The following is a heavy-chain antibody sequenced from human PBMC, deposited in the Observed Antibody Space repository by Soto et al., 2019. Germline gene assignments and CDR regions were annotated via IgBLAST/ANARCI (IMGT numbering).Heavy chain of an antibody. CDR3: ARERVYGVIPPFYYFGMDV. Sequence: QVQLQESDPGLVTPSQTLSLTCSVSGSSTRSGDHLWSWIHQPPGKGLEWIGYIFFSGTTHYNPSLESRVRLSIDTSRNQFSMKLRSVTAADTAVYFCARERVYGVIPPFYYFGMDVWGHGTTVIVSS. CDR2: IFFSGTT. J-gene: IGHJ6*02. D-gene: IGHD3-3*01. V-gene: IGHV4-30-4*08. CDR1: GSSTRSGDHL.